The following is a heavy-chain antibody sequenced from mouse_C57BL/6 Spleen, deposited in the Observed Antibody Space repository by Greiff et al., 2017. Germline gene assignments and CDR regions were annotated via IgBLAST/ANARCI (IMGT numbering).Heavy chain of an antibody. CDR1: GYTFTDYN. V-gene: IGHV1-22*01. Sequence: VQLKESGPELVKPGASVKMSCKASGYTFTDYNMHWVKQSHGKSLEWIGYINPNNGGTSYNQKFKGKATLTVNKSSSTAYMELRSLTSEDSAVYYCARTNWDDYYAMDYWGQGTSVTVSS. CDR2: INPNNGGT. D-gene: IGHD4-1*01. J-gene: IGHJ4*01. CDR3: ARTNWDDYYAMDY.